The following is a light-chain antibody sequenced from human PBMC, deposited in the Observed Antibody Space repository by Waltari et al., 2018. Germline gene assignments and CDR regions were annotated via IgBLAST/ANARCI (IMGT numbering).Light chain of an antibody. V-gene: IGLV2-14*02. CDR1: SSDVGTYNS. J-gene: IGLJ2*01. CDR2: EAN. CDR3: SSYTSSNTLV. Sequence: QSALTQPASVSGSPGQSITISCTGTSSDVGTYNSVSWYQQHPGKGPKLVIYEANKRSAGVSNRGSGSKSGNTASLTISGLQTEDEADYYCSSYTSSNTLVFGGGTKLTVL.